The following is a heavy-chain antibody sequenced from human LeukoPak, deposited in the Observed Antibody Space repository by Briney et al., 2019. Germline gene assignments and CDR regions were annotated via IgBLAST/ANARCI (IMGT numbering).Heavy chain of an antibody. J-gene: IGHJ4*02. Sequence: SDTLSLTCTVSGRSISSSSYYWGWIRKPPGKGLEWIGSIYYSGSTYYNPYLKSRVTISVDTSKNQFSLKLSSVTAADTAVYYCASMVRGPIDYWGQGTLVTVSS. CDR2: IYYSGST. V-gene: IGHV4-39*01. CDR1: GRSISSSSYY. D-gene: IGHD3-10*01. CDR3: ASMVRGPIDY.